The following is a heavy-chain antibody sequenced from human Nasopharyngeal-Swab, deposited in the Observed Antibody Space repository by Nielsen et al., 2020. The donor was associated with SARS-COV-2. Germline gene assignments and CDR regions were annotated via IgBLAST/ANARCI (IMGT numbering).Heavy chain of an antibody. V-gene: IGHV3-64D*06. CDR1: GFTFTSYA. D-gene: IGHD6-25*01. Sequence: GESLKISCSASGFTFTSYAMNWVRQAPGKGLEFVSAIDNNGGATYYADSVKGRFTISRDNSKSTLYLQLSSLRGDDTAVYYCARDSVAAAGYYYYGLDDWGQGTTVTVSS. CDR3: ARDSVAAAGYYYYGLDD. CDR2: IDNNGGAT. J-gene: IGHJ6*02.